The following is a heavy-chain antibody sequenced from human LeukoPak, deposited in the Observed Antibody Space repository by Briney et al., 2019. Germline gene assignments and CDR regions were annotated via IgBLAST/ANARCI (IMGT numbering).Heavy chain of an antibody. Sequence: SETLSLTCAVYGGSFSGYYWSWIRQPPGKGLEWIGEINHSGSTNYNPSLKSRVTISVDTSKNQFSLKLSSVTAADTAVYYCARLRVELPYSDYWGQGTLVTVSS. CDR3: ARLRVELPYSDY. V-gene: IGHV4-34*01. CDR2: INHSGST. D-gene: IGHD1-26*01. J-gene: IGHJ4*02. CDR1: GGSFSGYY.